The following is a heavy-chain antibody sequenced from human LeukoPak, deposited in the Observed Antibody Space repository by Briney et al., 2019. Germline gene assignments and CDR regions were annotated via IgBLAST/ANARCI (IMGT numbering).Heavy chain of an antibody. CDR3: ARVDEGYGDSYYFDY. CDR1: GFTFSSYA. Sequence: GGSLRLSCAASGFTFSSYAMNWVRQAPGKGLEWVAVISYDGSNKYYADSVEGRFTISRDNSKNTLYLQMNSLRAEDTAVYYCARVDEGYGDSYYFDYWGQGTLVTVSS. V-gene: IGHV3-30-3*01. CDR2: ISYDGSNK. J-gene: IGHJ4*02. D-gene: IGHD4-17*01.